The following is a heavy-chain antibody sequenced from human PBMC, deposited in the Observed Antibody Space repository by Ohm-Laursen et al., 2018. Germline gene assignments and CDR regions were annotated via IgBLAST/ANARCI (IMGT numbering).Heavy chain of an antibody. CDR1: GGSISSYY. J-gene: IGHJ5*02. D-gene: IGHD5-18*01. V-gene: IGHV4-31*02. CDR2: IYYSGST. Sequence: TLSLTCTVSGGSISSYYWSWIRQHPGKGLEWIGYIYYSGSTYYNPSLKSRVTISVDTSKNQFSLKLSSVTAADTAVYYCARDRDLLVEYSYGRPLFDPWGQGTLVTVSS. CDR3: ARDRDLLVEYSYGRPLFDP.